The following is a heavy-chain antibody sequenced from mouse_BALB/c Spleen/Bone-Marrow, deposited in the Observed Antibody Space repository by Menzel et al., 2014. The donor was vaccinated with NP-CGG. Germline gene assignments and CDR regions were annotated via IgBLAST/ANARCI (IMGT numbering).Heavy chain of an antibody. CDR3: ARYRLGTYFDY. D-gene: IGHD2-14*01. Sequence: VQLKQSGAELVKPGASVKLSCTASGFNIKDTYIYWVKQRPEQGLEWIGRIDPANVNTKYDPKFQGKATITADTSSNTAYLQLSSLTSEDTAVYYCARYRLGTYFDYWGQGTTLTVSS. J-gene: IGHJ2*01. CDR1: GFNIKDTY. V-gene: IGHV14-3*02. CDR2: IDPANVNT.